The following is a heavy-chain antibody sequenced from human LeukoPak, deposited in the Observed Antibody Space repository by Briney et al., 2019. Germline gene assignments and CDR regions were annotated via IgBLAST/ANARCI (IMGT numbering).Heavy chain of an antibody. Sequence: GGSLRLSCAASGFTFSDYHMSWIRQAPGEGLEWLSYITTSGSTIYYADSVRGRFTISRDNAKNSLYLQMNSLSAEDTAVYYCARGGGSTSAFDPWGLGTLVTVSS. V-gene: IGHV3-11*01. CDR1: GFTFSDYH. D-gene: IGHD2-2*01. J-gene: IGHJ5*02. CDR2: ITTSGSTI. CDR3: ARGGGSTSAFDP.